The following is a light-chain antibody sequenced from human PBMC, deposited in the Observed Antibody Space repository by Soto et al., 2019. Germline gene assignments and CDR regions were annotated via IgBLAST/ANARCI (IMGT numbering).Light chain of an antibody. CDR1: QSISTW. J-gene: IGKJ1*01. V-gene: IGKV1-5*01. Sequence: DIQMTQSPSTLSASVGDRVTITCRASQSISTWLAWYQQKPGKAPKLLIYDVSSLGSGVPSRLSGSASGTEFTLTISSLQPDDFATYYCQQYNSYTRTFGQGTKVDNK. CDR2: DVS. CDR3: QQYNSYTRT.